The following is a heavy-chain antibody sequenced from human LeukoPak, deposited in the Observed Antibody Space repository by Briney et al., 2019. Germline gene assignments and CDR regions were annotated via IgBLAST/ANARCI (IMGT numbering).Heavy chain of an antibody. D-gene: IGHD3-16*01. CDR3: ARTMEVMETGGYYFDY. CDR1: GGSFSGYY. CDR2: INHSGST. V-gene: IGHV4-34*01. J-gene: IGHJ4*02. Sequence: SETLSLTCAVYGGSFSGYYWSWIRQPPGKGLEWIGEINHSGSTNYNPSLKSRVTISVDTSKNQFSLKLSSVTAADTAVYYCARTMEVMETGGYYFDYWGQGTLVTVSS.